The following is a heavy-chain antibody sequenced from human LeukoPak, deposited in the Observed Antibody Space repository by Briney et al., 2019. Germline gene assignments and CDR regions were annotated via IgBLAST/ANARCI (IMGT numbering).Heavy chain of an antibody. J-gene: IGHJ4*02. D-gene: IGHD1-20*01. CDR3: ARDHNWAFDY. Sequence: GGSRRLSCTASGFTFSDYWMTWVRQAPGRGLEWISYIGLASGFTSYADSVKGRFTISSDTATNSLYLHMHSLRAEDTAVYYCARDHNWAFDYWGQGALVTVSS. V-gene: IGHV3-11*06. CDR1: GFTFSDYW. CDR2: IGLASGFT.